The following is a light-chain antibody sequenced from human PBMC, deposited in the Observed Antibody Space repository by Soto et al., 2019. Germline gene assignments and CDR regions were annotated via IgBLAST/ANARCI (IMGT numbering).Light chain of an antibody. J-gene: IGKJ2*01. CDR3: QQYIDWPPTFT. Sequence: EIVMTQSPATLSVSPGERVTLSCRASQSVASNLAWYQQKPGQAPRLLIYAASTRATGIPARFSGSGSGTDFTLAISNLQSEDFAVYYCQQYIDWPPTFTFGQGTKLDI. V-gene: IGKV3-15*01. CDR1: QSVASN. CDR2: AAS.